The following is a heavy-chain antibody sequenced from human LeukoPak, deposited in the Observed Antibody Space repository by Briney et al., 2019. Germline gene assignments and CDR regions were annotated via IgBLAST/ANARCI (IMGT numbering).Heavy chain of an antibody. CDR2: IYYSGST. Sequence: SETLSLTCTVSGGSISSSSYYWGWIRQPPGKGLEWIGSIYYSGSTYYNPSLKSRVTISVDTSKNQFSLKLSSVTAADTAVYYCARRVTPHGDYDRYSFDYWGQGTLVTVSS. D-gene: IGHD4-17*01. J-gene: IGHJ4*02. CDR3: ARRVTPHGDYDRYSFDY. CDR1: GGSISSSSYY. V-gene: IGHV4-39*01.